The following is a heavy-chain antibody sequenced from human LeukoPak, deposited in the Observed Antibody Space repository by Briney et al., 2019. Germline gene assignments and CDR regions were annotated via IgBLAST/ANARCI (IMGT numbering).Heavy chain of an antibody. CDR3: AKDKQQLVRGGYNWFDP. CDR1: GFTFSSYE. CDR2: ISSSGSTI. J-gene: IGHJ5*02. V-gene: IGHV3-48*03. D-gene: IGHD6-13*01. Sequence: GGSLRLSCAASGFTFSSYEMNWVRQAPGKGLEWVSYISSSGSTIYYADSVKGRFTISRDNAKNSLYLQMNSLRAEDTALYYCAKDKQQLVRGGYNWFDPWGQGTLVTVSS.